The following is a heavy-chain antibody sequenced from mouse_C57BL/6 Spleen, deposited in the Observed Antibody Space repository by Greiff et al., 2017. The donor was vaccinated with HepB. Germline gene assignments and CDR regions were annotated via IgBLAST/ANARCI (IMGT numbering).Heavy chain of an antibody. CDR2: INPSSGYT. V-gene: IGHV1-7*01. Sequence: VQLQQSGAELAKPGASVKLSCKASGYTFTSYWMHWVKQRPGQGLEWIGYINPSSGYTKYNQKFKDKATLPADKSSSTAYMQLSSLTYDDSAVYYCARDGWLDYWGQGTTLTVSS. CDR3: ARDGWLDY. CDR1: GYTFTSYW. D-gene: IGHD1-2*01. J-gene: IGHJ2*01.